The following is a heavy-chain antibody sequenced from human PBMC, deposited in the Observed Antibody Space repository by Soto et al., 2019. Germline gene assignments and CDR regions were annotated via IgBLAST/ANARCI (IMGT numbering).Heavy chain of an antibody. CDR1: GGSVSRDNW. J-gene: IGHJ4*02. D-gene: IGHD3-16*01. V-gene: IGHV4-4*02. CDR2: MHHSGST. Sequence: QVQLQESGPGLVKPWGTLSLTCGVSGGSVSRDNWWSWVRQPPGKGLEWIGEMHHSGSTNSSPSLKSRVTMSVDKSRNQFSLKLTSVTAADTAVYYCAENGSYDLVNWGQGTRVTVSS. CDR3: AENGSYDLVN.